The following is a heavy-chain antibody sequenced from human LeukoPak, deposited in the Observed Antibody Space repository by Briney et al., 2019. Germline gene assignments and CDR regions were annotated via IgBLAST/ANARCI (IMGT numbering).Heavy chain of an antibody. V-gene: IGHV4-61*02. J-gene: IGHJ4*02. CDR2: IYTSGST. D-gene: IGHD1-26*01. CDR3: ARALPGSYTLYFDY. Sequence: SQTLSLTCTVSGGSISSGSYYWSWIRQPAGKGLEWIGRIYTSGSTNYNPSLKSRVTISVDTSKNQFSLKLSSVTAADTAVYYCARALPGSYTLYFDYWGQGTLVTVSS. CDR1: GGSISSGSYY.